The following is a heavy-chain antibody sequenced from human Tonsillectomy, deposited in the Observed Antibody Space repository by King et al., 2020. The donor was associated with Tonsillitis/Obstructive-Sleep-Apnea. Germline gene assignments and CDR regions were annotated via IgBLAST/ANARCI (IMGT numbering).Heavy chain of an antibody. D-gene: IGHD2-8*01. CDR2: ISSSSSTI. CDR1: GFTFSSYA. CDR3: ARDLGWASVGVTEWFDP. V-gene: IGHV3-48*02. Sequence: VQLVESGGGLVQPGGSLRLSCAASGFTFSSYAMNWVRQATGKGREWVSYISSSSSTIYYEDCVKGRFTSSRDNAKSSLYLQMNSLRDEDKAVYYCARDLGWASVGVTEWFDPWGQGTLVTVSS. J-gene: IGHJ5*02.